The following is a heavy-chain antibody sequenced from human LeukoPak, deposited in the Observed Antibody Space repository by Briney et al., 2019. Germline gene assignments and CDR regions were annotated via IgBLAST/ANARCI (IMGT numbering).Heavy chain of an antibody. CDR1: GYVFTSYY. V-gene: IGHV1-46*01. D-gene: IGHD5-18*01. J-gene: IGHJ4*02. Sequence: GASVKVSCKASGYVFTSYYIHWMRQAPGQGLEWMGKINPSGGRTNYAQKFQDRVTLTSDTSTSTAYMDLSSLRFEDTAVYYCARISAPRYGYYFDYWGQGTLVTVSS. CDR3: ARISAPRYGYYFDY. CDR2: INPSGGRT.